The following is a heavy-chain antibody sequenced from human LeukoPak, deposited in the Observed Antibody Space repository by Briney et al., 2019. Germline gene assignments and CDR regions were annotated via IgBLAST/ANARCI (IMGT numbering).Heavy chain of an antibody. D-gene: IGHD3-3*01. CDR2: IYSGGST. CDR1: GFTDKSNY. CDR3: VRDDDFGFDH. V-gene: IGHV3-66*01. Sequence: PGGSLRLSCATSGFTDKSNYMNWVRQTPGKGLQWVSIIYSGGSTYYADSVRGRFIISRDDSKDTMYLQMSNLRAEDTAVYYCVRDDDFGFDHWGQGTLVTVSS. J-gene: IGHJ4*02.